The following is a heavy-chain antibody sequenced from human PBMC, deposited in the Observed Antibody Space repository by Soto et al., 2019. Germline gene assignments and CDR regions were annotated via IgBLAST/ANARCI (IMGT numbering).Heavy chain of an antibody. CDR2: IYYSGST. CDR1: GGSFSRYY. CDR3: ARPGGSGWFYFDS. Sequence: SETLSLTCAVYGGSFSRYYWGWIRQPPGKGLEWIGSIYYSGSTYYNPSLKSRVTISVDTSKNHFSLKLTSVTAADTAVYYCARPGGSGWFYFDSWGQGSQVTVSS. D-gene: IGHD6-13*01. J-gene: IGHJ4*02. V-gene: IGHV4-39*02.